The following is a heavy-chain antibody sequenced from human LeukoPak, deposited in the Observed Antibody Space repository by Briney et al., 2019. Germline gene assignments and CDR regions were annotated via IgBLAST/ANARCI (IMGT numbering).Heavy chain of an antibody. CDR3: ARGPTYDFWSGYYWP. Sequence: ASVKVSCKASGYTFTGYYMHWVRQAPGQGLEWMGWINPNSGGTNYAQKFQGRVTMTRDTSISTAYMELSRLRSDDTAVYYCARGPTYDFWSGYYWPWGQGTLVTVSS. CDR2: INPNSGGT. CDR1: GYTFTGYY. V-gene: IGHV1-2*02. J-gene: IGHJ4*02. D-gene: IGHD3-3*01.